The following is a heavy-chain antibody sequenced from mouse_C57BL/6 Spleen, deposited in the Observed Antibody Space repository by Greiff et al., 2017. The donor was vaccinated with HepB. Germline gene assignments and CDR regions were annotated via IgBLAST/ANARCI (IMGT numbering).Heavy chain of an antibody. D-gene: IGHD2-12*01. V-gene: IGHV1-64*01. CDR2: IHPNSGST. CDR1: GYTFTSYW. J-gene: IGHJ4*01. Sequence: QVQLKQPGAELVKPGASVKLSCKASGYTFTSYWMHWVKQRPGQGLEWIGMIHPNSGSTNYNEKFKSKATLTVDKSSSTAYMQLSSLTSEDSAVYYCARNYYSHAMDYWGQGTSVTVSS. CDR3: ARNYYSHAMDY.